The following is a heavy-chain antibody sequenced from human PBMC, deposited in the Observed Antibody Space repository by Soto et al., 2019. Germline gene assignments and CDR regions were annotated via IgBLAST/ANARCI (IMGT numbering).Heavy chain of an antibody. J-gene: IGHJ3*02. D-gene: IGHD5-18*01. V-gene: IGHV1-3*01. CDR3: ARASYGYVRGAFDI. Sequence: ASVKVSCKASGYTFTSYGMHWVLQAPGQRLEWMGWINAGNGNTKYSQKFQGRVTITRDTSASTAYMELSSLRSEDTAVYYCARASYGYVRGAFDIWGQGTMVTVSS. CDR1: GYTFTSYG. CDR2: INAGNGNT.